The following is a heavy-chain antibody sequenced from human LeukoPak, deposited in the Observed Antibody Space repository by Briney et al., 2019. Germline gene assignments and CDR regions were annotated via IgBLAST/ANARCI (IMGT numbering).Heavy chain of an antibody. D-gene: IGHD6-19*01. Sequence: PGGSLRLSCAASGFTFSTYWMSWVRQAPGKGLEWVANINQDGSEKYSVDSVTGRFTISRDNAKNSLYLQMNSLRAEDTAVYYCARGGVYSSGWYVGYWGQGTLVTVSS. CDR1: GFTFSTYW. CDR3: ARGGVYSSGWYVGY. CDR2: INQDGSEK. J-gene: IGHJ4*02. V-gene: IGHV3-7*01.